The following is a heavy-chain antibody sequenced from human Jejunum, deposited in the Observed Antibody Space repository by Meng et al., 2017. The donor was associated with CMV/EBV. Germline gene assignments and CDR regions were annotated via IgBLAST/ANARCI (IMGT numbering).Heavy chain of an antibody. J-gene: IGHJ4*02. Sequence: ASELTVSSFAMTWGRQAPGKGLEWVSTIDSSDRTYYADSVRGRFTISRDNSMNTLHLQMNSLRAEDTAVYYCAKSLVDTAMDLDEWSQETLVTVSS. CDR3: AKSLVDTAMDLDE. CDR2: IDSSDRT. D-gene: IGHD5-18*01. CDR1: ELTVSSFA. V-gene: IGHV3-23*01.